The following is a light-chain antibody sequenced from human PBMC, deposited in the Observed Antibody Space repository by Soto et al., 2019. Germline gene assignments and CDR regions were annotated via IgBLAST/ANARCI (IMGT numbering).Light chain of an antibody. CDR3: QKYNSAPLT. CDR2: AAS. V-gene: IGKV1-27*01. CDR1: QGIGVY. J-gene: IGKJ4*01. Sequence: DFQMPQSQSSLSASLEARVTITCRPSQGIGVYLAWFQQKPGNAPKLLIYAASTLQSGVPSRFSGSGSGTDFTLTISGLQPEDVATYYCQKYNSAPLTFGGGTKVEIK.